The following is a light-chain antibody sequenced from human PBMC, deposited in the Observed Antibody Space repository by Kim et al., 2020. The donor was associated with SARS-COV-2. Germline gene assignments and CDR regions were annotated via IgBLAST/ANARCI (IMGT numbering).Light chain of an antibody. CDR2: KVS. CDR3: VQGTHWPPT. CDR1: QSLVYSDGNTY. Sequence: PASIACRSSQSLVYSDGNTYLTGLQQRPGQSPRRLVYKVSSRDSGVPDRVSGSGSGTDFTLKISRVEAEDVGIYYCVQGTHWPPTFGQGTKVDIK. V-gene: IGKV2-30*01. J-gene: IGKJ1*01.